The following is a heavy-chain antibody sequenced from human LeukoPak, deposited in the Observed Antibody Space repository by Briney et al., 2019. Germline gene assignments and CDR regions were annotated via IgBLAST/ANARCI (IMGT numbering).Heavy chain of an antibody. J-gene: IGHJ4*02. Sequence: PSETLSLTCAVYGGSFSGYYWSWIRQPPGKGLEWIGEINHSGSTNYNPSLKSRVTISVDTSKNQFSLKLSSVTAADTAVYYCARRITMVRGGRSTDYWGQGTLVTVSS. CDR1: GGSFSGYY. V-gene: IGHV4-34*01. D-gene: IGHD3-10*01. CDR2: INHSGST. CDR3: ARRITMVRGGRSTDY.